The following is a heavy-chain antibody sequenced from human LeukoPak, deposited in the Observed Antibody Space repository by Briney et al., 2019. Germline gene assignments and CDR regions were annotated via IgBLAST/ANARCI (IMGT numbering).Heavy chain of an antibody. CDR3: AKDLRPVGATNY. D-gene: IGHD1-26*01. Sequence: GGSLRLSCAASGFPFTSYSMNWVRQAPGRGLEWVSSISSSSFYIYYADSVKGRFTISRDNAKNSLYLQMNSPRAEDTAVYYCAKDLRPVGATNYWGQGTLVTVSS. V-gene: IGHV3-21*04. J-gene: IGHJ4*02. CDR1: GFPFTSYS. CDR2: ISSSSFYI.